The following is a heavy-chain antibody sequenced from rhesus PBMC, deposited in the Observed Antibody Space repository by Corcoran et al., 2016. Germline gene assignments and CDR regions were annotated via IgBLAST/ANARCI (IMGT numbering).Heavy chain of an antibody. CDR2: IYGSGSST. V-gene: IGHV4-169*01. Sequence: QLQLQESGPGLVKPSETLSVTCDVSGGSISSSYWSWIRQAPGKGLEGCGCIYGSGSSTKYNPATKRRGNLAGDTAKNQVALKLSSVTAEYTAVYYCVRCWCSNRFDVWGPGVLVTVSS. CDR3: VRCWCSNRFDV. J-gene: IGHJ5-1*01. D-gene: IGHD2-39*02. CDR1: GGSISSSY.